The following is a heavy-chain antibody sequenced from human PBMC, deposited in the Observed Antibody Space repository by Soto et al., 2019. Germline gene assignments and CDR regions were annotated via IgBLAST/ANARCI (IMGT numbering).Heavy chain of an antibody. V-gene: IGHV4-59*11. Sequence: ETLSLTCTVSGVSITSHYWTWIRQPPGKGLEWIGNIHYSGSTNYSPSLKGRVIISVDTSENQSSLKLSSVTTADTAVYYCTVGGAGHPFDYWGQGTLVTVSS. CDR1: GVSITSHY. D-gene: IGHD3-16*01. J-gene: IGHJ4*02. CDR3: TVGGAGHPFDY. CDR2: IHYSGST.